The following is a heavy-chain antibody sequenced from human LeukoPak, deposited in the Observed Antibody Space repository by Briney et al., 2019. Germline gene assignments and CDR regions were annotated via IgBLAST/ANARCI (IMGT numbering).Heavy chain of an antibody. D-gene: IGHD6-19*01. V-gene: IGHV3-30-3*01. CDR1: GFTFSNYA. CDR3: ARDGRLRTWQWPSGD. Sequence: PGGSLRLSCAASGFTFSNYAMHWVRQAPGKGLEWVAVVSHDGSSKYLADSVKGRFTISRDNSKNTLYLQMNSLRDEDTAVYYCARDGRLRTWQWPSGDRGQGTLVTVSS. J-gene: IGHJ4*02. CDR2: VSHDGSSK.